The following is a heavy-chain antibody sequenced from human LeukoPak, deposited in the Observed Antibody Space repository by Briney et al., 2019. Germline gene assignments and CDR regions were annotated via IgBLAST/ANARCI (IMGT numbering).Heavy chain of an antibody. J-gene: IGHJ4*02. D-gene: IGHD3-3*01. V-gene: IGHV3-48*01. Sequence: GGSLRLSCAVSGFTFSSYKMNWVRQAPGKGLEWVSAISGDSSTIYYADSVKGRFIISRDNAKNSLYLQMNSLRAEDTAVYYCARVYYDFWSGYYKEYYFDYWGQGTLVTVSS. CDR2: ISGDSSTI. CDR3: ARVYYDFWSGYYKEYYFDY. CDR1: GFTFSSYK.